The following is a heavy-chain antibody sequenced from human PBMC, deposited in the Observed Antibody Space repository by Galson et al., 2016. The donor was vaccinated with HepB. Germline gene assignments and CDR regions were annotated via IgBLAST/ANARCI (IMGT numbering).Heavy chain of an antibody. J-gene: IGHJ4*02. D-gene: IGHD1-26*01. CDR3: ARGWSGSYPFDY. CDR1: GYTFTSYA. V-gene: IGHV1-3*01. CDR2: INAGNGNT. Sequence: SVKVSCKASGYTFTSYAMHWVRQAPGQRLEWMGWINAGNGNTKYSQKFQGRVTITRDTSASTAYMELSSLRSEDTAVYYCARGWSGSYPFDYWGQGTLVTVSS.